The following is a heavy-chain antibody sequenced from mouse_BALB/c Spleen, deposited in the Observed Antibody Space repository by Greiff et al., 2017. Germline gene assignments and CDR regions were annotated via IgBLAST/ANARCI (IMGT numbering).Heavy chain of an antibody. CDR3: ANFYRYDEEAYYAMDY. D-gene: IGHD2-14*01. CDR1: GYTFTDYY. V-gene: IGHV1-26*01. Sequence: EVQLQQSGPELVKPGASVKMSCKASGYTFTDYYMKWVKQSHGKSLEWIGDINPNNGDTFYNQKFKGKATLTVDKSSSTAYMQLNSLTSEDSAVYYCANFYRYDEEAYYAMDYWGQGTSVTVSS. CDR2: INPNNGDT. J-gene: IGHJ4*01.